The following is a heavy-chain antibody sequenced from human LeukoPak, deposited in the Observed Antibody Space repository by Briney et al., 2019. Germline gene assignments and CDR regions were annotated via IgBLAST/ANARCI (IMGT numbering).Heavy chain of an antibody. D-gene: IGHD1/OR15-1a*01. CDR1: GDSVSSSSDA. V-gene: IGHV6-1*01. Sequence: SQTLSLTCAISGDSVSSSSDAWNWIRQSPSSGLEWLGRTYYRSNDYAVSVKTRMTINVDTSKNLVSLQLSSVTPEDTAVYYCARGRNNAFDIWGQGTLVTVS. J-gene: IGHJ3*02. CDR3: ARGRNNAFDI. CDR2: TYYRSN.